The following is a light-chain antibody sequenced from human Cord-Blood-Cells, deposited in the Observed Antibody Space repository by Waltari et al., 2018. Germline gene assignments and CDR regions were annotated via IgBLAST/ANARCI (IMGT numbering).Light chain of an antibody. CDR1: SSDGGSYHL. CDR3: CSYAGSSTYV. CDR2: EGS. V-gene: IGLV2-23*01. Sequence: QSALTQPASVSGSPGQSITISCTGTSSDGGSYHLVSWYQQTPGKAPNLMIYEGSKRPSGVSNRFAGSKSGNTASLTISGLQAEDEADYYCCSYAGSSTYVFGTGTKVTVL. J-gene: IGLJ1*01.